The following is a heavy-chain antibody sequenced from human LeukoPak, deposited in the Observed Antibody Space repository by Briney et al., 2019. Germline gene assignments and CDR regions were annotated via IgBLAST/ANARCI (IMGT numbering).Heavy chain of an antibody. Sequence: QAGGSLRLACAASGFTFSTFAMICVHQPPGKGLEWVSSIFPSGGEIHYADSVRGRFTISRDNSKSTLSLQMNNLRAEDTAIYYCATYRQVLLPFESWGQGTLVTVSS. V-gene: IGHV3-23*01. D-gene: IGHD2-8*02. J-gene: IGHJ4*02. CDR2: IFPSGGEI. CDR1: GFTFSTFA. CDR3: ATYRQVLLPFES.